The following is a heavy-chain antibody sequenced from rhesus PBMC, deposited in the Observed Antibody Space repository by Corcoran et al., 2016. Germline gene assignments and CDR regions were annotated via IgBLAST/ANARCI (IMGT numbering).Heavy chain of an antibody. CDR1: GGSISDNHR. CDR3: ARDWGMWTGYSLDS. CDR2: IYGSGTGT. V-gene: IGHV4S10*01. J-gene: IGHJ6*01. Sequence: QVQLQESGPGVVKPSETLSLTCAVSGGSISDNHRWSRIRQPPGKGLEWIGFIYGSGTGTKYNPYFKSRVTISKDTSKNQFSLHLISVTAADTAVYYCARDWGMWTGYSLDSWGQGVVVTVSS. D-gene: IGHD3-3*01.